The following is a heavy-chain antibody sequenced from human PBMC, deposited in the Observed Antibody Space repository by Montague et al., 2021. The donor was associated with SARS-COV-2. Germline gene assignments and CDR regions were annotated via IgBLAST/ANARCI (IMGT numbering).Heavy chain of an antibody. D-gene: IGHD3-3*01. J-gene: IGHJ4*02. Sequence: RLSWSASGFTFSNYAMSWVRQAPGKGLEWVSVIYSGGSSTYYAASVKGRFTISRDNSKNTLYLQMNSLRAEDTAVYYCAKDPHYDFWSGYYFDYWGQGTLVTVSS. CDR1: GFTFSNYA. CDR2: IYSGGSST. V-gene: IGHV3-23*03. CDR3: AKDPHYDFWSGYYFDY.